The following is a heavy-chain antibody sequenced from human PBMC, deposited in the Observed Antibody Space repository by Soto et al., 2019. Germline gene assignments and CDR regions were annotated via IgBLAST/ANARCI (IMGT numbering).Heavy chain of an antibody. J-gene: IGHJ6*02. V-gene: IGHV4-39*01. CDR2: ISYSGST. Sequence: PSDTLSLTCTVSSDSIRSRSYPWGWFRDPPGKGQERSGSISYSGSTYYNTTLKRRVTVSVDTAKNQYYLKVRSVTASDTAVYYCARLHGYCISTGCYGHYAMDVWGQGTTVS. CDR3: ARLHGYCISTGCYGHYAMDV. D-gene: IGHD2-2*01. CDR1: SDSIRSRSYP.